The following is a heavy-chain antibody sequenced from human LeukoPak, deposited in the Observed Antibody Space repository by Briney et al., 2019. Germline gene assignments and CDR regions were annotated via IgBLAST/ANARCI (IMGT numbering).Heavy chain of an antibody. CDR1: GGTVITND. V-gene: IGHV3-53*01. Sequence: GSLRRSCAASGGTVITNDMTWVRQAPGKGLEGVAVLYSDGNTKYADSVQGRFTISRDNSKNTLYLEMNSLSPDDTAVYYCARGVEPLAANTLAYWGQGTLVTVSS. J-gene: IGHJ4*02. CDR3: ARGVEPLAANTLAY. CDR2: LYSDGNT. D-gene: IGHD1-14*01.